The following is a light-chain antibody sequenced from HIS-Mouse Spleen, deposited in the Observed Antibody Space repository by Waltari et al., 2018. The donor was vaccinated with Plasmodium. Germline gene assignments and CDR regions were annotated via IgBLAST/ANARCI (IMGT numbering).Light chain of an antibody. V-gene: IGKV3-15*01. CDR2: GAS. Sequence: EIVMTQSPATLSVSPGERATLSCRASQSVSSNLAWYQQKPGQAPRLLIYGASTRATGIPRFSGSGSGTEFTLTISSMQSEEFTVYYCQQYNNWPRGTFGQGTKVESK. CDR1: QSVSSN. CDR3: QQYNNWPRGT. J-gene: IGKJ1*01.